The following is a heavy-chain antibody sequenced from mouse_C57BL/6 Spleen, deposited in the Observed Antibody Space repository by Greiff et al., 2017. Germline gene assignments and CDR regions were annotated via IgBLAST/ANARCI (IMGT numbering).Heavy chain of an antibody. CDR3: ASNYYGSSYLYAMDY. J-gene: IGHJ4*01. D-gene: IGHD1-1*01. CDR2: INPSTGGT. V-gene: IGHV1-42*01. Sequence: VQLQQSGPELVKPGASVKISCKASGYSFTGYYMNWVKHSPEKSLEWIGEINPSTGGTTYNQKFKAKATLTVDKSSSTAYMQLKSLTSADSAVYYCASNYYGSSYLYAMDYGGQGTSVTVST. CDR1: GYSFTGYY.